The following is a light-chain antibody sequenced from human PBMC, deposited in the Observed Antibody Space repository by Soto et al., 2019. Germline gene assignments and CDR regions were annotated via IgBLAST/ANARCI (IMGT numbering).Light chain of an antibody. CDR2: NNN. Sequence: QAVVTQPPSASGAPGQRVTISCSGSSSNIGSNTVNWYLQLPGTAPKLLIYNNNERPSGVPDRFSGSKSGTSASLAISGLQSEDEADYYCAAWDNSLSGGVFGGGTKLTVL. J-gene: IGLJ3*02. V-gene: IGLV1-44*01. CDR1: SSNIGSNT. CDR3: AAWDNSLSGGV.